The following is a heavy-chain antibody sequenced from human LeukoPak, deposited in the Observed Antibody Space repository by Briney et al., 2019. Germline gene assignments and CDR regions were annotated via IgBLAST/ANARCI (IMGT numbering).Heavy chain of an antibody. CDR1: GFSFSTYT. D-gene: IGHD6-13*01. CDR2: ISSSSSTI. V-gene: IGHV3-48*02. Sequence: GGSLRLSCAASGFSFSTYTMNWVRQAPGKGLDWVSYISSSSSTIYYADSVKGRFTISRDNANNSLSLQMNSLRDEDTAVYYCARARRYRSSWYHDYWGQGSLVTVSS. CDR3: ARARRYRSSWYHDY. J-gene: IGHJ4*02.